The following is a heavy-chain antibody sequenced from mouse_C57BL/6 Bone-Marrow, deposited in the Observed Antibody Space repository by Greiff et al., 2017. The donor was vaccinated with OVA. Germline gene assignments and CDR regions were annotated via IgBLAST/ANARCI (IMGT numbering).Heavy chain of an antibody. CDR1: GYSITSDY. Sequence: EVKLMESGPGLAKPSQTLSLTCSVTGYSITSDYWNWIRKFPGNKLEYMGYISYSGSTYYNPSLKSRISITRDTSKNQYYLQLNSVTTEDTATYYCARYTIYYGKGDWYFDVWGTGTTVTVAS. D-gene: IGHD2-1*01. J-gene: IGHJ1*03. V-gene: IGHV3-8*01. CDR2: ISYSGST. CDR3: ARYTIYYGKGDWYFDV.